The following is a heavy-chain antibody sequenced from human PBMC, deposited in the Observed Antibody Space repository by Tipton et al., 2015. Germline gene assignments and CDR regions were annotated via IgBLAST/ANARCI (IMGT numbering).Heavy chain of an antibody. J-gene: IGHJ4*02. Sequence: LRLSCTVSGGSINNNYWSWIRQPPGKGLEYMGYVFHNGDSNYNPSLKSRVSMSVDTSKNQISLKLTSATAADTAIYYCARHKDSGTYPLDYWGQGPLVTVSS. CDR3: ARHKDSGTYPLDY. D-gene: IGHD3-10*01. CDR1: GGSINNNY. CDR2: VFHNGDS. V-gene: IGHV4-59*01.